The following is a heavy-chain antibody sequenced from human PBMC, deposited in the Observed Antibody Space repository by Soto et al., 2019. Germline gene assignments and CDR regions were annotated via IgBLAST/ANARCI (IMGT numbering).Heavy chain of an antibody. CDR1: GFTFRDFW. D-gene: IGHD2-8*02. V-gene: IGHV3-7*01. CDR2: VKPDGSDK. J-gene: IGHJ4*02. Sequence: GGSLRLSCAASGFTFRDFWMSWVRQAPGKGLEWVANVKPDGSDKYYVDSVKGRFTISRDNAKDSLYLQMISLRVEDTAVYYCATETYWSFDYWGQGALVTVSS. CDR3: ATETYWSFDY.